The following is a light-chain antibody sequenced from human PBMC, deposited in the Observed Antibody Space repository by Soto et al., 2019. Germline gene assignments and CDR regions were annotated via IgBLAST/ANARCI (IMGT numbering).Light chain of an antibody. J-gene: IGLJ2*01. V-gene: IGLV1-40*01. CDR3: QSFDGILSGVI. CDR2: GNI. CDR1: NSNIGAGYD. Sequence: QPVLTQPPSVSGAPGQRVTISCTGSNSNIGAGYDVHWYQQFPGTAPKLLIYGNINRPSGVPDRFSGSKSGPSASLAITGLQAEDEADYYCQSFDGILSGVIFGGGTKVTVL.